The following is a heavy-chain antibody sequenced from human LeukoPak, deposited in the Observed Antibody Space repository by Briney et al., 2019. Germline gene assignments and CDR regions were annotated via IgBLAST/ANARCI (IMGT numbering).Heavy chain of an antibody. CDR1: GGSISSYY. CDR2: IYTSGST. V-gene: IGHV4-4*09. Sequence: SETLSLTCTVSGGSISSYYWSWIRQPPGKGLEWIGYIYTSGSTNYNPSLKSRVTISVDTSKNQFSLKLSSVTAADTAVYYCARRMIAAAAYFDHWGQGTLVTVSS. CDR3: ARRMIAAAAYFDH. J-gene: IGHJ4*02. D-gene: IGHD6-13*01.